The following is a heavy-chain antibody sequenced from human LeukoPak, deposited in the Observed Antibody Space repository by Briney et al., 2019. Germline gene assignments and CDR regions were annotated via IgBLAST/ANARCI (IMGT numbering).Heavy chain of an antibody. CDR2: ISGSGDST. V-gene: IGHV3-23*01. CDR3: AKHPPRDGYDDADFEY. CDR1: GFTFSTYA. J-gene: IGHJ4*02. Sequence: GGSLRLSCAASGFTFSTYAMSWVRQAPGKGLEWVSAISGSGDSTYYVDSVKGRFTISRDNSKSTLDLQMNSLRADDTAVYYCAKHPPRDGYDDADFEYWGQGTLVTVSS. D-gene: IGHD5-12*01.